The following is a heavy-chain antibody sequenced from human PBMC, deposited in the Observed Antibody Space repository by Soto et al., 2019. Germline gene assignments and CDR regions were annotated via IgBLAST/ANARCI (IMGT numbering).Heavy chain of an antibody. J-gene: IGHJ6*02. D-gene: IGHD2-21*01. CDR2: IDPSDSYT. Sequence: SGESLKISCKGSGYSFTSYWISWVRQMPGKGLEWMGRIDPSDSYTNYSPSFQGHVTISADKSISTAYLQWSSLKASDTAMYYCARQKHYYYGMDVWGQGTTVTVSS. V-gene: IGHV5-10-1*01. CDR1: GYSFTSYW. CDR3: ARQKHYYYGMDV.